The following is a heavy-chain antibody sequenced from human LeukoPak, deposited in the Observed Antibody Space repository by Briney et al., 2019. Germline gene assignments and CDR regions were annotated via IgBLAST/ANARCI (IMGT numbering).Heavy chain of an antibody. D-gene: IGHD6-6*01. Sequence: ASVKVSCKASGYTFTSYAISWVRQAPGQGLEWMGGIIPIFGTANYAQKFQGRVTITADESTSTAYMELSSLRSEDTAVYYCASSSSPPSDTSFDYWGQGTLVTVSS. CDR1: GYTFTSYA. CDR2: IIPIFGTA. CDR3: ASSSSPPSDTSFDY. J-gene: IGHJ4*02. V-gene: IGHV1-69*13.